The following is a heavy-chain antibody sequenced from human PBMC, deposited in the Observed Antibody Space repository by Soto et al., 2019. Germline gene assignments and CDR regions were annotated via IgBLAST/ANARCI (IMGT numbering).Heavy chain of an antibody. Sequence: PGESLKISCKGSGCSFTSYWIGWVRQMPGKGLEWMGIIYPGDSDTRYSPSFQGQVTISADKSISTAYLQWSSLKASDTAMYYCARHSGSGWEDYYYGMDVWGQGTTVTVSS. J-gene: IGHJ6*02. CDR1: GCSFTSYW. CDR3: ARHSGSGWEDYYYGMDV. V-gene: IGHV5-51*01. D-gene: IGHD6-19*01. CDR2: IYPGDSDT.